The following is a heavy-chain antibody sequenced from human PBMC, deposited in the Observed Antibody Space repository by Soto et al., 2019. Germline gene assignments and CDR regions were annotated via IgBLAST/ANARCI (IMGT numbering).Heavy chain of an antibody. Sequence: PGGSLRLSCAASGFTFSSYAMHWVRQAPGKGLEWVAVISYDGSNKYYADSVKGRFTIARDNSKNTLYLQMNSLRAEDTAVYYCARDSDYDSSGYYTGYWGQGTLVTVPQ. CDR1: GFTFSSYA. J-gene: IGHJ4*02. V-gene: IGHV3-30-3*01. CDR2: ISYDGSNK. CDR3: ARDSDYDSSGYYTGY. D-gene: IGHD3-22*01.